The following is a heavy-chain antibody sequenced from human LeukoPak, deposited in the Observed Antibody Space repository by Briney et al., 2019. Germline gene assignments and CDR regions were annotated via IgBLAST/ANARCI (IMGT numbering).Heavy chain of an antibody. J-gene: IGHJ6*03. CDR2: INPNSGGT. D-gene: IGHD3-10*01. CDR1: GYTFTGYY. V-gene: IGHV1-2*02. Sequence: ASVKVSCKASGYTFTGYYMHWVRQAPGQGLEWMGWINPNSGGTNYAQKFQGRVTMTRDTSISTAYMELSRLRSDDTAVYYCATAPSHYYDYYYYMDVWGKGTTVTISS. CDR3: ATAPSHYYDYYYYMDV.